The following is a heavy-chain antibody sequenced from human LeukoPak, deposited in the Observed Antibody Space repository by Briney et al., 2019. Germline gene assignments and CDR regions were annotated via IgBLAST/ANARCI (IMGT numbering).Heavy chain of an antibody. Sequence: ASVNVSCKASGGTFSSYAISWVRQAPGQGLEWMGGIIPIFGTANYAQKFQGRVTITADESTSTAYMELSSLRSEDTAVYYCARTFLISSLHFDPWGQGTLVTVSS. CDR1: GGTFSSYA. CDR3: ARTFLISSLHFDP. V-gene: IGHV1-69*13. CDR2: IIPIFGTA. D-gene: IGHD2-8*01. J-gene: IGHJ5*02.